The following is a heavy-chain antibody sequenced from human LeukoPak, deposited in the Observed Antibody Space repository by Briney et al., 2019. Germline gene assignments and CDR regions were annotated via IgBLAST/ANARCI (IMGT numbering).Heavy chain of an antibody. CDR2: ISSSSSYI. D-gene: IGHD7-27*01. J-gene: IGHJ4*02. Sequence: GGSLRLSCAASGFTFSSYSMSWVRQAPGKGLEWVSSISSSSSYIYYADSVKGRFTISRDNAKNSLYLQMNSLRAEDTAVYYCTKDLTGELDYWGQGTLVTVSS. CDR1: GFTFSSYS. V-gene: IGHV3-21*04. CDR3: TKDLTGELDY.